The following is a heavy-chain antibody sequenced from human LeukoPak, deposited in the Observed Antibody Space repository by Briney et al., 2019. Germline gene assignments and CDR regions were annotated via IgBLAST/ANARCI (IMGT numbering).Heavy chain of an antibody. D-gene: IGHD6-13*01. V-gene: IGHV3-30*18. J-gene: IGHJ5*02. CDR1: GFTFSSYG. CDR3: AKDRGLAAAGGNWFDP. CDR2: ISYDGSNK. Sequence: PGRSLRLSCAASGFTFSSYGMHWVRQAPGKGLEWVAVISYDGSNKYYADSVKGRFTISRDNSKNTLYLQMNSLRAEDTAVYYCAKDRGLAAAGGNWFDPWGQGTLVTVSS.